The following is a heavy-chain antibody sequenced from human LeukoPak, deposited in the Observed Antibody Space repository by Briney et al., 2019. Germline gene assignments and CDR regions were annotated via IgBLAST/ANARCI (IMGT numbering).Heavy chain of an antibody. Sequence: SVKVSCKASGGTFSSYAISWVRQAPGQGLEWMGGIIPIFGTANYEQKFQGRVTITTDESTSTAYMELSSLRSEDTAVYYCASQPYYYDSSGYSRAEDYWGQGTLVTVSS. V-gene: IGHV1-69*05. J-gene: IGHJ4*02. CDR2: IIPIFGTA. CDR3: ASQPYYYDSSGYSRAEDY. CDR1: GGTFSSYA. D-gene: IGHD3-22*01.